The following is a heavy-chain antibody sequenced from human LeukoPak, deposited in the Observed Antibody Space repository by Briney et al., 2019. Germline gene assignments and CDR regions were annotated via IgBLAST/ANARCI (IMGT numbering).Heavy chain of an antibody. V-gene: IGHV4-34*01. CDR3: ARHPYYYGSGSYSPYDY. J-gene: IGHJ4*02. CDR2: INHSGST. D-gene: IGHD3-10*01. Sequence: SETLSLTCAVYGGSFSGYYWSWIRQPPGKGLEWSGEINHSGSTNYNPSLKSRVTISVDTSKNQFSLKLSSVTAADTAVYYCARHPYYYGSGSYSPYDYWGQGTLVTVSS. CDR1: GGSFSGYY.